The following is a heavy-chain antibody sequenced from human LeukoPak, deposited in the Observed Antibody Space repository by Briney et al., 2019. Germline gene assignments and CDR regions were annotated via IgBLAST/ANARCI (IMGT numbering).Heavy chain of an antibody. CDR1: GYTLSEVS. V-gene: IGHV1-24*01. CDR2: FDTGDAEA. Sequence: GASVKVSCKVSGYTLSEVSMHWVRQAPGKGLEWMGGFDTGDAEAIFAQKFRGRVTMTEDTSTDTVYMELSSLRSENTGVYYCATLDWKRGGGTLDYWGQGTLVTVSS. J-gene: IGHJ4*02. D-gene: IGHD1-1*01. CDR3: ATLDWKRGGGTLDY.